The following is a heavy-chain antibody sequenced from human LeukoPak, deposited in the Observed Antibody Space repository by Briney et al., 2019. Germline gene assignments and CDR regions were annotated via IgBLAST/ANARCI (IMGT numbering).Heavy chain of an antibody. V-gene: IGHV5-51*01. D-gene: IGHD3-3*01. Sequence: GESLKISCQGSGYSFTAYYIGWVRLMPGKGLEWMGIIYPGDSDTRYSPSFEGHVTISADKSTSTAYLQWSSLRASDTAIYYCARSWSPNYDFWTGYSYYFDYWGQGTLVTVSS. CDR1: GYSFTAYY. CDR2: IYPGDSDT. J-gene: IGHJ4*02. CDR3: ARSWSPNYDFWTGYSYYFDY.